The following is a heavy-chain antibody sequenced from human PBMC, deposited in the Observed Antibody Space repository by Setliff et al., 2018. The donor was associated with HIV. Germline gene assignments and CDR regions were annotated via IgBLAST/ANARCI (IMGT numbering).Heavy chain of an antibody. V-gene: IGHV4-39*01. CDR1: GGSISSSTYY. CDR3: ARRGRDGVLIVFATGFDP. D-gene: IGHD2-8*01. J-gene: IGHJ5*02. CDR2: IFYTGNT. Sequence: PSETLSLTCSVSGGSISSSTYYWGWIRQPPGKGLEWIGDIFYTGNTYYNPSLQSRVAIPVDTSENQFSLKLNSVTAADTAVYYCARRGRDGVLIVFATGFDPWGQGTQVTVSS.